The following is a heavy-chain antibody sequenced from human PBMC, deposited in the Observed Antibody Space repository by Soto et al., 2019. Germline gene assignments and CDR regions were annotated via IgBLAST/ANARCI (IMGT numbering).Heavy chain of an antibody. CDR1: GYSFTNYW. V-gene: IGHV5-51*01. CDR2: IYPGDSDN. CDR3: ARDLRFRGFYGMDV. Sequence: GESLKISCKASGYSFTNYWIGWVRQMSGKGLEWMGIIYPGDSDNRYSPSFQGQVTISADKSISTAYLQWSSLKASDTAIYYCARDLRFRGFYGMDVWGQGTTVTAP. D-gene: IGHD3-10*01. J-gene: IGHJ6*02.